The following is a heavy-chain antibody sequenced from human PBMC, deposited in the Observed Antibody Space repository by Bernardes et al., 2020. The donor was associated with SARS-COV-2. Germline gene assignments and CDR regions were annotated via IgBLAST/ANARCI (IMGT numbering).Heavy chain of an antibody. D-gene: IGHD6-19*01. CDR1: GFVFSSYA. V-gene: IGHV3-23*01. CDR3: ARIDEVTGRDY. CDR2: ITDTGTNK. J-gene: IGHJ4*02. Sequence: GGSLRLSCAASGFVFSSYAMTWVRQAPGKGLEWISVITDTGTNKYYADSVKGRFTISRDNSRNTLYLEMNSLRAEDTAVYYCARIDEVTGRDYWGQGTLVTVSS.